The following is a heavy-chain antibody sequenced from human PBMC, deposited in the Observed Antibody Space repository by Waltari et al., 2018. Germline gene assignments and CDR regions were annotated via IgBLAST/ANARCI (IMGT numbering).Heavy chain of an antibody. V-gene: IGHV1-69*04. CDR3: ARVATNY. D-gene: IGHD5-12*01. CDR2: IIPILSIA. Sequence: QVQLVQSGAAVKQPWSSVQGSCKASRDTVRSYAISWVRQAPDQGLEWMGRIIPILSIANYAQKFQGRVTITADKSTSTAYMELSSLRSEDTAVYYCARVATNYWGQGTLVTVSS. J-gene: IGHJ4*02. CDR1: RDTVRSYA.